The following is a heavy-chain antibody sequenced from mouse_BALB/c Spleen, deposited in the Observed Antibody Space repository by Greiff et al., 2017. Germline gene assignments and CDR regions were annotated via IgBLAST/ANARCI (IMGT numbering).Heavy chain of an antibody. V-gene: IGHV3-1*02. CDR1: GYSITSGYS. CDR2: IHYSGST. D-gene: IGHD1-1*01. J-gene: IGHJ4*01. CDR3: ARREDYYGSSYYAMDY. Sequence: EVKLVESGPDLVKPSQSLSLTCTVTGYSITSGYSWHWIRQFPGNKLEWMGYIHYSGSTNYNPSLKSRISITRDTSKNQFFLQLNSVTTEDTATYYCARREDYYGSSYYAMDYWGQGTSVTVSS.